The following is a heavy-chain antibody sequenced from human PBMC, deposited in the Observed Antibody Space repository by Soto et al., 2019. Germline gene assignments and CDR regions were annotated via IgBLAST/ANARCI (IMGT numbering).Heavy chain of an antibody. V-gene: IGHV1-69*13. CDR2: IIPIFGTA. D-gene: IGHD1-26*01. CDR1: GGTFSSYA. J-gene: IGHJ6*02. CDR3: AREESRAMGGNYGMDV. Sequence: GASVKVSCKASGGTFSSYAISWVRQAPGQGLEWMGGIIPIFGTANYAQKFQGRVTITADESTSTAYMELSSLRSEDTAVYYCAREESRAMGGNYGMDVWGQGTTVTVSS.